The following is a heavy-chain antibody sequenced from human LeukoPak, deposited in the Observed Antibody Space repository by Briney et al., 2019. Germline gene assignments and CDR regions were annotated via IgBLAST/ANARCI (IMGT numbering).Heavy chain of an antibody. CDR1: GYTFTSYS. Sequence: ASVKVSCKASGYTFTSYSISWLGQAPGQGLEWMGWISVYNGNTNYAQQLQGRVTMTTDTSTSTAYMELRTLRSDDTATYYCARAQGTAAGDYWGQGTLVTVSS. CDR3: ARAQGTAAGDY. J-gene: IGHJ4*02. D-gene: IGHD6-13*01. V-gene: IGHV1-18*01. CDR2: ISVYNGNT.